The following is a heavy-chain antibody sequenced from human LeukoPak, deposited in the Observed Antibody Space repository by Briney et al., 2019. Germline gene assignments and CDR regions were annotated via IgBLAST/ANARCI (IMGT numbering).Heavy chain of an antibody. CDR3: ARDAGYGGNSDF. D-gene: IGHD4-23*01. Sequence: GGSLRLSCAASGFTFSNYWMMWVRQAPGKGLERVAYIKGDGSDKYYVDSVRGRFTISRDNAENSLYLQMNSLRAEDTAVYYCARDAGYGGNSDFWGQGTLVTVSS. V-gene: IGHV3-7*01. J-gene: IGHJ4*02. CDR2: IKGDGSDK. CDR1: GFTFSNYW.